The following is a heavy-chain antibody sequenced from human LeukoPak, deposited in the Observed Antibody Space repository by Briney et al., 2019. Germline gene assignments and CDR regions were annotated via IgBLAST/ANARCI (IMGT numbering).Heavy chain of an antibody. J-gene: IGHJ4*02. D-gene: IGHD3-10*01. CDR1: GFTFSSYA. V-gene: IGHV3-23*01. CDR2: ISRSGDST. CDR3: AKDGGDATLLWFGGYGNHLSYYFDY. Sequence: PGGSLRLSCAASGFTFSSYAMNWVRQAPGKGLEWVSGISRSGDSTYYGDSGKGRFTISRDNSKNTLYLQMNSLRAEDTAVYYCAKDGGDATLLWFGGYGNHLSYYFDYWGQGTLVTVSS.